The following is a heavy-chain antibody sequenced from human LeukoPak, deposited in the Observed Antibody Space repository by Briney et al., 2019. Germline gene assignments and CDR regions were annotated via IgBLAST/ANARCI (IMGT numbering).Heavy chain of an antibody. V-gene: IGHV1-2*02. CDR2: INPNSGGT. CDR3: ASLLWFGESLGGDAFDI. J-gene: IGHJ3*02. D-gene: IGHD3-10*01. Sequence: ASVKVSCKASGYTFTGYYTHWVRQAPGQGLEWMGWINPNSGGTNYAQKFQGRVTMTRDTSISTAYMELSRLRSDDTAVYYCASLLWFGESLGGDAFDIWGQGTMVTVSS. CDR1: GYTFTGYY.